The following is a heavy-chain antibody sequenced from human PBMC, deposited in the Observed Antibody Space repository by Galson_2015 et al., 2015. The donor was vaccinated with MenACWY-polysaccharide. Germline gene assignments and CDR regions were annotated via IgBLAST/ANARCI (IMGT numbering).Heavy chain of an antibody. D-gene: IGHD6-19*01. Sequence: SLRLSCAASGFTFEDYAMHWVRQAPGKGLEWVSGISWNSGSIGYADSVKGRFTISRDNAKSSLYLQMNRLRAEDTALYYCAKGVAGYSDGKDVWGKGTTVTVSS. CDR3: AKGVAGYSDGKDV. CDR2: ISWNSGSI. CDR1: GFTFEDYA. J-gene: IGHJ6*04. V-gene: IGHV3-9*01.